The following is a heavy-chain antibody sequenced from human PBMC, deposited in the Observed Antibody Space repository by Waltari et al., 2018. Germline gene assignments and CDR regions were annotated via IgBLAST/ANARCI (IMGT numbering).Heavy chain of an antibody. D-gene: IGHD3-22*01. Sequence: QVQLQQWGAGLLKPSETLSLTCAVYGGSFSGYYWSWIRQPPGKGLEWIGEINHSGSTNYNPSLKSRVTISVDTSKNQFSLKLSSVTAADTAVYYCASLSCGPHALVVPAFDIWGQGTMVTVSS. CDR2: INHSGST. V-gene: IGHV4-34*01. CDR3: ASLSCGPHALVVPAFDI. J-gene: IGHJ3*02. CDR1: GGSFSGYY.